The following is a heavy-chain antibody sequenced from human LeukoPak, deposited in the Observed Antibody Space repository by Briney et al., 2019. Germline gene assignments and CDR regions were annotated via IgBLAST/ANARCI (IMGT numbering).Heavy chain of an antibody. CDR2: LRTTGRT. D-gene: IGHD5-18*01. Sequence: PLEPLCLTCDASRGSFSGRSWRSNTRPPGMGLDSPRELRTTGRTNCNPSRKSRVSISVDTSKNPFSLTLSSVTAADTAVYYCAIVWIQLWKQTPRYHGRDVWGKGTTVTVSS. CDR1: RGSFSGRS. J-gene: IGHJ6*04. V-gene: IGHV4-34*01. CDR3: AIVWIQLWKQTPRYHGRDV.